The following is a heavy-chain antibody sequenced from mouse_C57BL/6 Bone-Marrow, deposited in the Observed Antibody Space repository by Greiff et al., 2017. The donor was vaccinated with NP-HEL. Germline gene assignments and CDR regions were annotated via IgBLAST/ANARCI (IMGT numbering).Heavy chain of an antibody. CDR1: GYTFTSYW. D-gene: IGHD2-10*01. Sequence: QVQLKQPGAELVKPGASVKLSCKASGYTFTSYWMHWVKQRPGQGLEWIGMIHPNSGSTNYNEKFKSKATLTVDKSSSTDYMQLSSLTSEDSAVYYCARSLPQNYFDYWGQGTTLTVSS. CDR2: IHPNSGST. CDR3: ARSLPQNYFDY. J-gene: IGHJ2*01. V-gene: IGHV1-64*01.